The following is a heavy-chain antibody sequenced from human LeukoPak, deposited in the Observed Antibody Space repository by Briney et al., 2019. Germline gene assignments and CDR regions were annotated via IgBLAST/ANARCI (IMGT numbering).Heavy chain of an antibody. Sequence: WGSLRLSCTASGFTFSNFWMGWVRQAPGKGLEWVANIKQDETEKFYLGSVKGRFTISRDNAKNSLYLQMNSLRAEDTAVYYCARDPVSGYSSSWYTTNYFDYWGQGTLVTVSS. D-gene: IGHD6-13*01. CDR1: GFTFSNFW. J-gene: IGHJ4*02. CDR3: ARDPVSGYSSSWYTTNYFDY. V-gene: IGHV3-7*01. CDR2: IKQDETEK.